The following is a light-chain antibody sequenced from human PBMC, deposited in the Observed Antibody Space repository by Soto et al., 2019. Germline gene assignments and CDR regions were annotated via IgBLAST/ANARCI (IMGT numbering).Light chain of an antibody. Sequence: EIVMTQSPATLSLSPGERATLSCRASQTIDNTLAWYQRKPGQAPRLLIYDASTRATGVPARFSGSGSGTEFTLTISSLQPEDFATYYCLQHNSYPRTFGQGTKVE. CDR3: LQHNSYPRT. J-gene: IGKJ1*01. V-gene: IGKV3-15*01. CDR1: QTIDNT. CDR2: DAS.